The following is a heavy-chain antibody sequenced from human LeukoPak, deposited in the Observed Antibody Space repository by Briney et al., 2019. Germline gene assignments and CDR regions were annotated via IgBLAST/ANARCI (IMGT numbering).Heavy chain of an antibody. Sequence: GASVKVSCKAPGYTFTNYGISWVRQAPGQGLEWMGWISTYNGNTNYAQKLQGRVTMTTDTSTSTAYMELRSLRSDDTAVYYCAVWFGEFYYYGMDVWGQGTTVTVSS. J-gene: IGHJ6*02. D-gene: IGHD3-10*01. CDR2: ISTYNGNT. V-gene: IGHV1-18*01. CDR3: AVWFGEFYYYGMDV. CDR1: GYTFTNYG.